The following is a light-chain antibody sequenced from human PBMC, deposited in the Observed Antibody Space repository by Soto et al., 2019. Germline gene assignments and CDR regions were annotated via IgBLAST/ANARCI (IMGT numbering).Light chain of an antibody. Sequence: QSVLTQPPSVSAAPGQKVTISCSGSSSNIGHTYVSWYQQLPGSGPRLLIYDNNKRPSGIPARFSGSKSGTSATLAITGLQTGDEADYYCGTWDSSLNAGVVGGGTKLTVL. CDR2: DNN. CDR3: GTWDSSLNAGV. J-gene: IGLJ2*01. CDR1: SSNIGHTY. V-gene: IGLV1-51*01.